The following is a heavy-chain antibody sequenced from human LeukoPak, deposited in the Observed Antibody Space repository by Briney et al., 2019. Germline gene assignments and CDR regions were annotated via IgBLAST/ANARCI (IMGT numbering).Heavy chain of an antibody. CDR2: ISWNRGSI. CDR3: AKGLGGGSGD. Sequence: GGSLRLSCAASGFTFDDYAMHWVRQAPGKGLEWVSGISWNRGSIDYADSVKGRFTISRDNAKNSLYLQMNSLRAEDTALYYCAKGLGGGSGDWGQGTLVTVSS. D-gene: IGHD1-26*01. J-gene: IGHJ4*02. CDR1: GFTFDDYA. V-gene: IGHV3-9*01.